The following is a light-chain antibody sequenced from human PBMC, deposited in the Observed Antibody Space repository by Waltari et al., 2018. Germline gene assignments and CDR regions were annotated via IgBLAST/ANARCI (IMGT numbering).Light chain of an antibody. Sequence: EIVMTQSPATLSVSPGEGATLSCRASQGLNSDLAWYPHKPGQAPRLLIYGASTRAAGVPARFSGSGSGTEFTLTISSLQSEDFGVYYCQQSKIWPAFGQGTKV. V-gene: IGKV3-15*01. J-gene: IGKJ1*01. CDR1: QGLNSD. CDR3: QQSKIWPA. CDR2: GAS.